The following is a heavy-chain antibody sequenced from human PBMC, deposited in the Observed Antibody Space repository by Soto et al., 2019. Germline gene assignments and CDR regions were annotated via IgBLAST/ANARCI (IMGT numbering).Heavy chain of an antibody. V-gene: IGHV4-4*02. D-gene: IGHD5-12*01. CDR3: ARGGRWLFDY. CDR1: GGSISTDNW. Sequence: QVQLQESGPGLVKPSGTLSLTCAVSGGSISTDNWWSWXXXXXGKGLEWVGEIYHSGSTNYNPSLKSRLTISIDKSKDQFSLDVRSVTAADTAVYYCARGGRWLFDYWGQGTLVTVSS. J-gene: IGHJ4*02. CDR2: IYHSGST.